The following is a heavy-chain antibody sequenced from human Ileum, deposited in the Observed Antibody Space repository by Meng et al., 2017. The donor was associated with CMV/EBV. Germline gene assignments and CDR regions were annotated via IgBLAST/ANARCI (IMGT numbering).Heavy chain of an antibody. CDR3: TRFARLSDY. CDR2: ISGSGGDV. Sequence: LSRSCAASGCTVSDCYMNWVRQAPGKGLEYISYISGSGGDVSYTDSVRGRFTISRDNAKNTLYLQMNSLRAEDTAVYYCTRFARLSDYWGQGTLVTVSS. V-gene: IGHV3-11*01. J-gene: IGHJ4*02. CDR1: GCTVSDCY.